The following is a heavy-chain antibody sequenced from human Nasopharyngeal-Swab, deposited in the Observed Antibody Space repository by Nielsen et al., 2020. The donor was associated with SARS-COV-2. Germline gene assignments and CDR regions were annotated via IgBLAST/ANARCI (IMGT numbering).Heavy chain of an antibody. CDR3: ARQGALRYYYYYYMDV. Sequence: SETLSLTCTVSGGSISSDYWSWIRQPPGKGLEWIGYIYYIGSTNYNPSLNSRVTISVDTSKNQFSLKLSSVTAADTAVYYCARQGALRYYYYYYMDVWGKGTTVTVSS. CDR2: IYYIGST. J-gene: IGHJ6*03. CDR1: GGSISSDY. V-gene: IGHV4-59*08. D-gene: IGHD3-16*02.